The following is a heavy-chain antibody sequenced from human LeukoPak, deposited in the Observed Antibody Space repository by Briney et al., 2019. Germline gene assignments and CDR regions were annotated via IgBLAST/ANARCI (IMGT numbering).Heavy chain of an antibody. CDR3: ARDESIAAAGSGTDY. V-gene: IGHV3-21*01. D-gene: IGHD6-13*01. Sequence: GGSLRLSCEVSGFTFSSYHMNWVRQAPGKGLEWVSSISSSSSYIYYADSVKGRFTISRDNAKNSLYLQMNSLRAEDTAVYYCARDESIAAAGSGTDYWGQGTLVTVSS. J-gene: IGHJ4*02. CDR2: ISSSSSYI. CDR1: GFTFSSYH.